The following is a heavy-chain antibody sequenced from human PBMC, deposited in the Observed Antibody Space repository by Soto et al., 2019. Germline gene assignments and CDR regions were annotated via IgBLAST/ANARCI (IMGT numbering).Heavy chain of an antibody. Sequence: QGQLVQSGTEVRKPGASLRVSCRAAGYFFTDSYIHWVRQAPGQGLEWMGWINPDNGDTKYAQMFQDRVTLTRDTSITTVYMEFSSLISDDTAVYVCAKPLEDDAFHVWGQGTVVAVAS. V-gene: IGHV1-2*02. J-gene: IGHJ3*01. CDR2: INPDNGDT. CDR3: AKPLEDDAFHV. CDR1: GYFFTDSY.